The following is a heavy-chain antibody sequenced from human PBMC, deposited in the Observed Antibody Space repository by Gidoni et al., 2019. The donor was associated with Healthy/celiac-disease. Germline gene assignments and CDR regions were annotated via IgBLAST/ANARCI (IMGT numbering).Heavy chain of an antibody. J-gene: IGHJ3*02. Sequence: QVQLVQSGAEVKKPGSSVKVSCKASGGTFSSYAISWVRQAPGQGLEWMGGIIPIFGTANYAQKFQGRVTITADESTSTAYMELSSLRSEDTAVYYCARVYYGDYRGPRDAFDIWGQGTMVTVSS. CDR1: GGTFSSYA. D-gene: IGHD4-17*01. V-gene: IGHV1-69*01. CDR3: ARVYYGDYRGPRDAFDI. CDR2: IIPIFGTA.